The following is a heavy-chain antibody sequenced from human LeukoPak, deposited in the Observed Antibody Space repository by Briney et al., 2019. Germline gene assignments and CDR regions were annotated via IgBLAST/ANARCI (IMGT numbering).Heavy chain of an antibody. CDR1: GFTLSSYR. CDR3: AREGVAGALDY. J-gene: IGHJ4*02. V-gene: IGHV3-74*01. Sequence: GGSLRLSCAASGFTLSSYRMNWVRQAPGKGLVWVSRFHSDGSTTTYADSVKGRFTISRDNAKNTLYLQMSSLRAEDTAVYYCAREGVAGALDYWGQGTLVTVSS. D-gene: IGHD6-19*01. CDR2: FHSDGSTT.